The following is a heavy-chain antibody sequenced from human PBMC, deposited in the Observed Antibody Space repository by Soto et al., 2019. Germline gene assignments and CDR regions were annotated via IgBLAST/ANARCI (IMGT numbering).Heavy chain of an antibody. CDR2: ISGSGGST. V-gene: IGHV3-23*01. CDR1: GFTFSSYA. Sequence: AGGSLRLSCAASGFTFSSYAMSWVRQAPGKGLEWVSAISGSGGSTYYADSVKGRFTISRDNSKNTLYLQMNSLRAEDTAVYYCAKVRYSRKAHYYYYYMDVWGKGTTVTVSS. D-gene: IGHD6-13*01. J-gene: IGHJ6*03. CDR3: AKVRYSRKAHYYYYYMDV.